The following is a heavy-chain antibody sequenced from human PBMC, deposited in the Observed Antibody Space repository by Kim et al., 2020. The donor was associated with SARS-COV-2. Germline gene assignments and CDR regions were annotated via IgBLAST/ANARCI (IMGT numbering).Heavy chain of an antibody. CDR2: TTNKANSYTT. CDR1: GFIFSDHS. V-gene: IGHV3-72*01. J-gene: IGHJ4*02. Sequence: GGSLRLSCAASGFIFSDHSMDWVRQAPGKGLEWVGRTTNKANSYTTQYAASVKGRFTISRDDSKNSMYLQMNSLKTEDTAEYYCARDRIYYYDYWGQGTL. CDR3: ARDRIYYYDY.